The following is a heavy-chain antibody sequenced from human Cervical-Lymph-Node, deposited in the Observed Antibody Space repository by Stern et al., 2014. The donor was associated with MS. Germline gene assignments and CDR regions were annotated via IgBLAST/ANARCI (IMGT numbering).Heavy chain of an antibody. CDR2: IYWNDEK. CDR1: GFSLDTRGVG. Sequence: ESGPTLVKPTQTLTLTCSFSGFSLDTRGVGVGWIRQPPGKALEWLALIYWNDEKRYSTSLEHRLSITKDTSKNQVVLTMTNMDPVDTGTYYCTYDPDFWGQGTLVTVSS. J-gene: IGHJ4*02. V-gene: IGHV2-5*01. CDR3: TYDPDF.